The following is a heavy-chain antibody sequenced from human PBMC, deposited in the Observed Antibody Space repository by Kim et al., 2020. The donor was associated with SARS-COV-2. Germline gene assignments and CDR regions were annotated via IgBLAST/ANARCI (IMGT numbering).Heavy chain of an antibody. Sequence: GGSLILSCAASGFTFSTYGMYWVRQAPGKGLEWVALISYDGSNEYYADSVKGRFTISRDNSKNTLYLQMNSLRAEDTALFYCAKALLRGVNYYYYGMDVWGQGTTVTVSS. V-gene: IGHV3-30*18. CDR1: GFTFSTYG. D-gene: IGHD3-10*01. CDR3: AKALLRGVNYYYYGMDV. J-gene: IGHJ6*02. CDR2: ISYDGSNE.